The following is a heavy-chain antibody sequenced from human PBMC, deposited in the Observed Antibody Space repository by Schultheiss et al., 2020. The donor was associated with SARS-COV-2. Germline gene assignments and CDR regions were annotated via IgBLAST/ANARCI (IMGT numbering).Heavy chain of an antibody. J-gene: IGHJ4*02. CDR2: INHSGST. Sequence: SETLSLTCAVYGGSFSGYYWSWIRQPPGKGLEWIGEINHSGSTNYNPSLKSRVTISVDTSKNQFSLKLSSVTAADTAVYYCARDRAIVGATGNFDYWGQGTLVTVSS. V-gene: IGHV4-34*01. CDR3: ARDRAIVGATGNFDY. CDR1: GGSFSGYY. D-gene: IGHD1-26*01.